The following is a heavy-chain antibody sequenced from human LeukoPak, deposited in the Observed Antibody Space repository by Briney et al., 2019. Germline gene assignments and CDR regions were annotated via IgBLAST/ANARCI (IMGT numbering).Heavy chain of an antibody. D-gene: IGHD2-2*01. CDR2: IYYSGST. Sequence: SETLSLTCTVPGGSISSYYWSWIRQPPGKGLEWIGYIYYSGSTNYNPSLKSRVTISVDTSKNQFSLKLSSVTAADTAVYYCARVKGAVVVPAAIYYYYGMDVWGQGTTVTVSS. CDR1: GGSISSYY. V-gene: IGHV4-59*01. CDR3: ARVKGAVVVPAAIYYYYGMDV. J-gene: IGHJ6*02.